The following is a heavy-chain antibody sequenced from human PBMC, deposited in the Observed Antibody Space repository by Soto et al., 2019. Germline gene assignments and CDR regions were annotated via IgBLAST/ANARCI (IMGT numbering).Heavy chain of an antibody. J-gene: IGHJ4*02. CDR3: ARVAWAKYYCDF. V-gene: IGHV1-69*02. CDR1: GDSFSRYS. Sequence: QVQLVQSGAEVKKPGSSVKVSCKASGDSFSRYSISWVRQAPGQGLEWMGRIIPIPDIAEYAQKFQGRVTITVDKSTSTAYMELSGLRSEDTAVYYCARVAWAKYYCDFWGQGTPVTVSS. D-gene: IGHD1-26*01. CDR2: IIPIPDIA.